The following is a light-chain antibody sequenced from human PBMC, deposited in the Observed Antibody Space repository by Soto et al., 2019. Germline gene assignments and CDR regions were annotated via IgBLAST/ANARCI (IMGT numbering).Light chain of an antibody. CDR2: DAS. CDR1: QGISSA. CDR3: QQFNSYPIT. V-gene: IGKV1-13*02. Sequence: AIQLTQSPSSLSASVGDRVTITCRASQGISSALAWYQQKPGKAPKLLIYDASSLKSGVPSRFTGSGSGTDFTLTISSLQPDDFATYYCQQFNSYPITFGPGTKVDVK. J-gene: IGKJ3*01.